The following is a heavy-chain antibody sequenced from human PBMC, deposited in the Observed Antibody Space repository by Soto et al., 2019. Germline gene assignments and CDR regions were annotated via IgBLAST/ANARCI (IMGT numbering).Heavy chain of an antibody. CDR1: GYTFSNYD. CDR3: ARGGTDEWLPDAFDI. J-gene: IGHJ3*02. CDR2: MNPNSGNT. Sequence: QVQLVQSGAEVKKPGASVKVSCKASGYTFSNYDINWVRQAPGQGLEWMGWMNPNSGNTQTEKFQGRLTMTRDTSIRTAYMELSGLGSDDTAVYYCARGGTDEWLPDAFDIWGQGTMVTVSS. D-gene: IGHD6-19*01. V-gene: IGHV1-8*01.